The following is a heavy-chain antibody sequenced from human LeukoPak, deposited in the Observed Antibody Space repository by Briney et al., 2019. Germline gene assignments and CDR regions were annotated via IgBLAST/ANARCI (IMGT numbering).Heavy chain of an antibody. J-gene: IGHJ4*02. Sequence: GGSLRLSCAASGFTFSSYWMHWVRQAPGKGLVWVSHINSDGISTGYVDSVKGRFTISRDNSKNTLYLQMNSLRAEDTAVYYCAQRWGSSNGAGPLGYWGQGTLVTVSS. D-gene: IGHD7-27*01. CDR3: AQRWGSSNGAGPLGY. V-gene: IGHV3-74*01. CDR1: GFTFSSYW. CDR2: INSDGIST.